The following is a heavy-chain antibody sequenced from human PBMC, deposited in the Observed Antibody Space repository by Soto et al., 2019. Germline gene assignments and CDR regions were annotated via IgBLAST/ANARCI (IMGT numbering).Heavy chain of an antibody. CDR3: ARCLGVEHFTNGIWHRFQY. J-gene: IGHJ1*01. V-gene: IGHV3-23*01. CDR1: GFIFGNYA. D-gene: IGHD2-8*01. Sequence: EVQLLESGGGLVQPGGSLRLSCAASGFIFGNYAMSWVRQAPGKGLEWVSKIGGSGGDTYYAGSVKGRFSISRDNSKNTLYLQMNSLRAEDTAVYYCARCLGVEHFTNGIWHRFQYWGQGTLVTVSS. CDR2: IGGSGGDT.